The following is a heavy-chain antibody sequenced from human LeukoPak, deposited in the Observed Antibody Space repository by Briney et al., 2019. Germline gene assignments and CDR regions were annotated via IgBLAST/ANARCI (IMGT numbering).Heavy chain of an antibody. CDR3: ARGDLVTEVDY. J-gene: IGHJ4*02. D-gene: IGHD2-21*02. CDR1: GGSISSGGYY. Sequence: PSETLSLTCAVSGGSISSGGYYWNWIRQPPGKGLEWIGYIYYSGSTNYNPSLKSRVTISLDTSKNQFSLNLTSVTAADTAVYYCARGDLVTEVDYWGQGTLVTVSS. V-gene: IGHV4-61*08. CDR2: IYYSGST.